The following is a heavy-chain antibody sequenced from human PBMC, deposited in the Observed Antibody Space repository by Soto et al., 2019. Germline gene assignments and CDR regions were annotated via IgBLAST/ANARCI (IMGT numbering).Heavy chain of an antibody. CDR3: ARVRELGGWFDP. D-gene: IGHD1-26*01. V-gene: IGHV1-18*01. J-gene: IGHJ5*02. CDR1: GYTFTSCG. Sequence: GASVKVSCKASGYTFTSCGMSWVRQAPGQGLEWMGWISAYNGNTNYAQKLQGRVTMTTDTPTSTAYMELRSLRSDDTAVYYCARVRELGGWFDPWGQGTLVTVSS. CDR2: ISAYNGNT.